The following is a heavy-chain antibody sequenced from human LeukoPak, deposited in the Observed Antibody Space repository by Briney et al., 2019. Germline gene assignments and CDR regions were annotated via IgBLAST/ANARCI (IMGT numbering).Heavy chain of an antibody. V-gene: IGHV1-58*01. CDR2: IVVGSGNT. CDR3: AALDYDILTGYYKDYYFDY. D-gene: IGHD3-9*01. CDR1: GFTFTSSA. J-gene: IGHJ4*02. Sequence: ASVKVSCKASGFTFTSSAVQWVRQARGQRLEWIGWIVVGSGNTNYAQKFQERVTITRDMSTSTAYMELSSLRSEGTAVYYCAALDYDILTGYYKDYYFDYWGQGTLVTVSS.